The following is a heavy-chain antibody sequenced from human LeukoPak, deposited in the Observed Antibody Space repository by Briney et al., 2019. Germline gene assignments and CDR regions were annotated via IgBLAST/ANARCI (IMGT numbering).Heavy chain of an antibody. CDR2: IYYSGST. Sequence: SETLSLTCTVSGGSTSSSGYYWGWIRQPPGKGLEWIGTIYYSGSTYYNPSLKSRVTMSVDTSKNQFSLKLTSVTAADTAVYYCARDLLDDYVWGSYPLDWGQGTLVTVSS. J-gene: IGHJ4*02. CDR3: ARDLLDDYVWGSYPLD. V-gene: IGHV4-39*07. D-gene: IGHD3-16*02. CDR1: GGSTSSSGYY.